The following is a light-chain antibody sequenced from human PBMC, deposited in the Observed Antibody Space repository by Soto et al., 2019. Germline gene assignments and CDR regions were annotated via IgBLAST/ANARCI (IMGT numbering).Light chain of an antibody. CDR1: LIVSRN. CDR3: QQYNAWPRT. V-gene: IGKV3-15*01. CDR2: DAS. Sequence: EIVMTQSPATLSVSPGERATLSCRASLIVSRNLAWYQQKPGQAPRLLIFDASTRATGIPARFSGSGSGTEFTLTITSLQSEDFAVYYCQQYNAWPRTFGQGTKVEIK. J-gene: IGKJ1*01.